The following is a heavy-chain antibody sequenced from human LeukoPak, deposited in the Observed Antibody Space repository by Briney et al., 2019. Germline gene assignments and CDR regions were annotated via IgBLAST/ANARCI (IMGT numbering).Heavy chain of an antibody. D-gene: IGHD2-15*01. CDR3: ARGGGHGYYYYYMDV. CDR1: GGSISSYY. V-gene: IGHV4-59*01. CDR2: IYYSGST. J-gene: IGHJ6*03. Sequence: PSETLSLTCTVSGGSISSYYWSWIRQPPGKGLEWIGYIYYSGSTNYNPSLKSRVTISVDTSKNQFSLKLSSATAADTAVYYCARGGGHGYYYYYMDVWGKGTTVTVSS.